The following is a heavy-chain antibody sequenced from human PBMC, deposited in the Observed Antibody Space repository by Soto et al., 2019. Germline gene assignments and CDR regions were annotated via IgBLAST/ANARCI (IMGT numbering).Heavy chain of an antibody. CDR3: ARPGAIAARKFAY. CDR2: IFYSGNT. D-gene: IGHD6-6*01. Sequence: SETLSLTCTVSGGSISSSTYYWGWIRQPPGKGLEWIGNIFYSGNTYYNPSLKSRVTISVDTSRNQFSLRLSSVTAADTAVYFCARPGAIAARKFAYWGQRTLVTVSS. J-gene: IGHJ4*02. CDR1: GGSISSSTYY. V-gene: IGHV4-39*01.